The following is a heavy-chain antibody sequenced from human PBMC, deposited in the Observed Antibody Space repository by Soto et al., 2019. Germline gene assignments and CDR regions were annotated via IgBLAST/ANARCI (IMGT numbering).Heavy chain of an antibody. CDR3: ARIKGGAAGNFDY. Sequence: WTWIRQHPVKGLEWVGYIYYSGSTYSNPSLKSRVTISVATSKNQFSLRLSSVTAAATAVYYCARIKGGAAGNFDYWGRGALVTVSS. V-gene: IGHV4-31*02. D-gene: IGHD6-25*01. CDR2: IYYSGST. J-gene: IGHJ4*02.